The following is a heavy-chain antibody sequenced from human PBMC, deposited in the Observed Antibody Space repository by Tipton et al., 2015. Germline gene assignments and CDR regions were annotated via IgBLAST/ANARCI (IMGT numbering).Heavy chain of an antibody. CDR3: RRAFGVDPTDY. V-gene: IGHV1-46*01. CDR1: GYSFTSYY. J-gene: IGHJ4*02. Sequence: QVQLVQSGAEVKKPGASVKVSCKASGYSFTSYYMHWVRQAPGQGLEWMGTIDPSGGSMNYAQKFQGRLTMTRDTSTSTLYMELSSLTSDDTAVYYCRRAFGVDPTDYWGQGTLVTVSS. CDR2: IDPSGGSM. D-gene: IGHD3-3*01.